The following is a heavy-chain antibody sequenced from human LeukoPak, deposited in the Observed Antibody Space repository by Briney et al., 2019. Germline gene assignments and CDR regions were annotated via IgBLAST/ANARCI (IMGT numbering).Heavy chain of an antibody. Sequence: SETLSLTCTVSGGSISSYYWSWIRQPPGKELEGIGYIYYSGSTNYNPSLKSRVTISVDTSKNQFSLKLSSVTAADTAVYYCARGGLLEWLSSYYYYYMDVWGKGTTVTVSS. CDR1: GGSISSYY. J-gene: IGHJ6*03. CDR2: IYYSGST. D-gene: IGHD3-3*01. V-gene: IGHV4-59*08. CDR3: ARGGLLEWLSSYYYYYMDV.